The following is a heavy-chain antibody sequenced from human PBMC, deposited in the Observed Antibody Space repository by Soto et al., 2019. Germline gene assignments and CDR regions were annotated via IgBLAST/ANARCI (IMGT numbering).Heavy chain of an antibody. CDR3: ARYRREAVAGYTLDN. J-gene: IGHJ4*02. CDR1: GGSISSNY. V-gene: IGHV4-59*01. CDR2: VYNSGST. D-gene: IGHD6-13*01. Sequence: SETLSLTCTVSGGSISSNYWTWIRQPPGKGLEWIGYVYNSGSTNYNPSLKSRVTIPEDTSKSQFSLKVNSMTAADTAVYYCARYRREAVAGYTLDNWGQGIWVTVS.